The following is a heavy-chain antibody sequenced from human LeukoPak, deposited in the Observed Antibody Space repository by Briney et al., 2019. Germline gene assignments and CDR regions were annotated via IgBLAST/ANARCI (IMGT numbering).Heavy chain of an antibody. Sequence: SVKVSCKASGGTFSSYAISWVRQAPGQGLEWMGGIIPIFGTANYAQKFQGRVTITADKSTSTAYMELSSLRSEDTAVYYCARDYSMITFGGVIQPVYWGQGTLVTVSS. J-gene: IGHJ4*02. V-gene: IGHV1-69*06. CDR2: IIPIFGTA. CDR3: ARDYSMITFGGVIQPVY. D-gene: IGHD3-16*02. CDR1: GGTFSSYA.